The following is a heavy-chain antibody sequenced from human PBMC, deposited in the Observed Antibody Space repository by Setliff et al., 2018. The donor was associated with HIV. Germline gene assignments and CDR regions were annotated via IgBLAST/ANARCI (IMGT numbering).Heavy chain of an antibody. V-gene: IGHV4-34*01. D-gene: IGHD3-16*01. Sequence: SETLSLTCAVYGGSFSGYYWSWIRQPPGKGLEWIGEINHSGKTNYNPSLKSRITLSVDTSENQFALKLASVTAADTAVYYCARVSTDYVWGSFLSSGPYYFDFWGQGALVTVSS. CDR3: ARVSTDYVWGSFLSSGPYYFDF. CDR2: INHSGKT. CDR1: GGSFSGYY. J-gene: IGHJ4*02.